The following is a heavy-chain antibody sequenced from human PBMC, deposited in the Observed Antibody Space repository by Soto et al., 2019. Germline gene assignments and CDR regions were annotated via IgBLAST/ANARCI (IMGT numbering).Heavy chain of an antibody. CDR1: GGSISSGYYY. J-gene: IGHJ6*02. Sequence: QVQLQESCPGLVKPSQTLYLTCTMSGGSISSGYYYWGWIRQPPGKGVEWIASISYSGSTYYSPSLTSRVIIPLDTSKNQFCLILNSVTAADTAVYYCGRVHRDLHKLIHYYYSMDLWGQGTTVTVSS. D-gene: IGHD2-15*01. V-gene: IGHV4-30-4*01. CDR2: ISYSGST. CDR3: GRVHRDLHKLIHYYYSMDL.